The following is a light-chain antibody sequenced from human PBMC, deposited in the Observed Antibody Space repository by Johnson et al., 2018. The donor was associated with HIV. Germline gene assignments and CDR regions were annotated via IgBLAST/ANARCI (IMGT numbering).Light chain of an antibody. CDR2: DNN. J-gene: IGLJ1*01. Sequence: QSVLTQPPSVSAAPGQKVAISCSGSSSNIGNNYVSWYQQVPGTATKLLIYDNNKRPSGIPDRFSGSKSGTSATLGITGLQTGDEADYYCGTWASSLCAMGLGTGTKVPVL. CDR1: SSNIGNNY. V-gene: IGLV1-51*01. CDR3: GTWASSLCAMG.